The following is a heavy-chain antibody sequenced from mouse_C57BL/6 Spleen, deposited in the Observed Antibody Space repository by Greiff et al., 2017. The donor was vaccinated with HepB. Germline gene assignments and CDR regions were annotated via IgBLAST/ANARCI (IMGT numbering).Heavy chain of an antibody. Sequence: QVQLQQPGAELVKPGASVKLSCKASGYTFTSYWMQWVKQRPGQGLEWIGEIDPSDSYTNYNQKFKGKATLTVDTSSSTAYMQLSSLTSEDSAVYYCAKGTTVGPHYFDYRGQGTTLTVSS. CDR3: AKGTTVGPHYFDY. D-gene: IGHD1-1*01. V-gene: IGHV1-50*01. J-gene: IGHJ2*01. CDR1: GYTFTSYW. CDR2: IDPSDSYT.